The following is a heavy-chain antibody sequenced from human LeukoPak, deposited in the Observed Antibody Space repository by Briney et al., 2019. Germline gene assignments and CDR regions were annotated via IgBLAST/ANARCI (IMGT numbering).Heavy chain of an antibody. D-gene: IGHD3-9*01. V-gene: IGHV3-33*01. Sequence: GGSPRLSCAASGFTFSSYGMHWVRQAPGKGLEWVAVIWYDGSNKYYADSVKGRFTISRDNSKNTLYLQMNSLRAEDTAVYYCARNDILTGMFDYWGQGTLVTVSS. CDR2: IWYDGSNK. J-gene: IGHJ4*02. CDR1: GFTFSSYG. CDR3: ARNDILTGMFDY.